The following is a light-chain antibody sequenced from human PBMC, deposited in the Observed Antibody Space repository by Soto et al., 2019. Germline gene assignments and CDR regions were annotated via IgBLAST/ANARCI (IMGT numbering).Light chain of an antibody. J-gene: IGLJ3*02. V-gene: IGLV8-61*01. CDR2: STN. CDR3: VLYMGGAVPWL. CDR1: SGSVSTSYY. Sequence: QAVVTQEPSFSVSPGGTVTLTCGLSSGSVSTSYYPGWYQQTPGQAPRTLMYSTNTRSSGVPDRFSGSILGNRAALTITGAQADDESDYYCVLYMGGAVPWLFGGGTKVTVL.